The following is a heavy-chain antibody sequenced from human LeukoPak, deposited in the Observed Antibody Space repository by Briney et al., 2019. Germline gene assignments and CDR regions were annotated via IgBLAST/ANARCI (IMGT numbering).Heavy chain of an antibody. D-gene: IGHD2-2*02. Sequence: GGSPRLSCEVSGLTFSSYAMSWVRQAPGKGLEWVSAISGSGGSTYYADSVKGRFTISRDNSKNTLYLQMNSLRAEDTAVYYCAKEYCSSTSCYIVDYRGQGTLVTVSS. CDR2: ISGSGGST. CDR1: GLTFSSYA. V-gene: IGHV3-23*01. J-gene: IGHJ4*02. CDR3: AKEYCSSTSCYIVDY.